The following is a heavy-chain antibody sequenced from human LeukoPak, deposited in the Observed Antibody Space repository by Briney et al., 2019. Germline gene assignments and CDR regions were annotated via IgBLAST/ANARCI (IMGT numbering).Heavy chain of an antibody. CDR1: GFSFSSYS. CDR3: ARTLGGYDSSGIDY. D-gene: IGHD3-10*01. V-gene: IGHV3-21*01. CDR2: ISSTSDYI. Sequence: GGSLRLPCAAYGFSFSSYSMNWVRQAPGKGLAWVAAISSTSDYIYHADSVKGRFTISRDNADNTLYLDMNNLRAEDTAIYYCARTLGGYDSSGIDYWGQGTLVTVSS. J-gene: IGHJ4*01.